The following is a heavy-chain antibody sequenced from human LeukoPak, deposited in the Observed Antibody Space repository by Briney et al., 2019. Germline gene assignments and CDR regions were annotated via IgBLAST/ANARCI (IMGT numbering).Heavy chain of an antibody. D-gene: IGHD1-26*01. CDR3: ARDDGSYYANWYFDL. CDR2: IYFSGGSI. CDR1: GVSISNSRNY. Sequence: SETLSLTCTVSGVSISNSRNYWGWIRQPPGKGLEWIGIIYFSGGSIYSNPTLKSRVTISLDTFKNQFSLRLRSVTAANTAVYYCARDDGSYYANWYFDLWGRGALVTVSS. V-gene: IGHV4-39*07. J-gene: IGHJ2*01.